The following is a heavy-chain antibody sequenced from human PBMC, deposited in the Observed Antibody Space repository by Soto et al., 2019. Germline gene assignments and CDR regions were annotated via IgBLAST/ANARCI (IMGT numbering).Heavy chain of an antibody. CDR3: AREGSYSSSSHYYYYGMDV. V-gene: IGHV1-8*01. CDR1: GYTFTSYD. CDR2: MNPNSGNT. D-gene: IGHD6-6*01. Sequence: ASVKVSCKASGYTFTSYDINWVRQATGQGLEWMGWMNPNSGNTGYAQKFQGRVTMTRNTSISTAYMERSSLRSVDTAVYYCAREGSYSSSSHYYYYGMDVWGQGTTVTVSS. J-gene: IGHJ6*02.